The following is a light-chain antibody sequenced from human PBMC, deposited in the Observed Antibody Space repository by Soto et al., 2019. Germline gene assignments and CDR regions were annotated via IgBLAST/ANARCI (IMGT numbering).Light chain of an antibody. Sequence: QSVLTQPPSVSGAPGQRITISCTGTSSNIGAGYDVHWYQQLPGTAPKLLIYGDTNRPSGVPDRFSGSKSGTSASLAITRLQAEDEADYYSQSYDSALSVYVVFGGGTKVTVL. CDR2: GDT. CDR3: QSYDSALSVYVV. J-gene: IGLJ2*01. V-gene: IGLV1-40*01. CDR1: SSNIGAGYD.